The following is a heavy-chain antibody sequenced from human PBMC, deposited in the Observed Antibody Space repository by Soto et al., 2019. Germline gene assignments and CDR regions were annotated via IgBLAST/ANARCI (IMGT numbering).Heavy chain of an antibody. J-gene: IGHJ4*02. CDR3: ARGAGIGDY. D-gene: IGHD3-16*01. CDR2: IKEDGSEK. V-gene: IGHV3-7*04. CDR1: GFSRSTYW. Sequence: GGALRVNCAAFGFSRSTYWMSWVRQAPGKGLEWLANIKEDGSEKYYVDSVKGRFTISRDNAKNSLYLQVNGLRAEDTAVYYCARGAGIGDYWGQGTLVTLSS.